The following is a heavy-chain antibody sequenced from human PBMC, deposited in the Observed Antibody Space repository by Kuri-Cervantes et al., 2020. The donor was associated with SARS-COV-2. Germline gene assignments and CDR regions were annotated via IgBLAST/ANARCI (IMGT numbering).Heavy chain of an antibody. D-gene: IGHD3-22*01. CDR2: IIPIFGTA. CDR1: GGTFSSYA. Sequence: SVTVSCQASGGTFSSYAISWVRQAPGQGLEWMGGIIPIFGTANYAQKFQGRVTITADESTSTAYMDLRSPRSDDTAVYYCVRGGAIYYAADYWDQGNLVTVSS. J-gene: IGHJ4*02. CDR3: VRGGAIYYAADY. V-gene: IGHV1-69*13.